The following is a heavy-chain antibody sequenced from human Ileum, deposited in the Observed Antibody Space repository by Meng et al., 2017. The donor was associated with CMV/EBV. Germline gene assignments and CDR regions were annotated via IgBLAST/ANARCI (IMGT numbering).Heavy chain of an antibody. J-gene: IGHJ4*02. V-gene: IGHV3-30*02. CDR1: GLSFSSYA. CDR2: IRYDGSDK. CDR3: ANNPPYTSYSSSWFEY. Sequence: GGSLRLSCAGSGLSFSSYAVTWVRQAPGKGLEWVAFIRYDGSDKYYADSVKGRFTISRDNSKNTLFLHMDSLRAEDTAVYYCANNPPYTSYSSSWFEYWGQGTLVTVSS. D-gene: IGHD6-13*01.